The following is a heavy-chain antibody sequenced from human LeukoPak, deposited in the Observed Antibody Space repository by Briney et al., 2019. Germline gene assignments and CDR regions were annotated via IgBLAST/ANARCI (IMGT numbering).Heavy chain of an antibody. CDR1: GYTFTSYG. D-gene: IGHD3-16*01. V-gene: IGHV1-18*01. CDR3: ARERPSRRGWGSRWGGGDFDY. J-gene: IGHJ4*02. Sequence: ASVKVSCKASGYTFTSYGISWVRQAPGQGLEWMGWISAYNGNTNYAQKLQGRVTMTTDTSTSTAYMELRSLRSDDTAVYYCARERPSRRGWGSRWGGGDFDYWGQGTLVTVSS. CDR2: ISAYNGNT.